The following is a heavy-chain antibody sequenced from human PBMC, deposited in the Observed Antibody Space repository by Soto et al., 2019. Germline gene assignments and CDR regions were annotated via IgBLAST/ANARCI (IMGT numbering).Heavy chain of an antibody. J-gene: IGHJ3*01. CDR1: GFTFSSYA. Sequence: GGSLRLSCAASGFTFSSYAMHWVRQAPGKGLEWVAVISYDGSNKYYADSVKGRITISRDNAKNSLYLKMNSLRAEDTAVYYCARDQLYYNDISGRPLNAFDVWGQGTMVTVSS. D-gene: IGHD3-22*01. CDR3: ARDQLYYNDISGRPLNAFDV. CDR2: ISYDGSNK. V-gene: IGHV3-30-3*01.